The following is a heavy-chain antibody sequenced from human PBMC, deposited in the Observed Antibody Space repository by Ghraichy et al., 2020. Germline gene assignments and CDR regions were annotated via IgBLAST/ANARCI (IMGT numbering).Heavy chain of an antibody. CDR1: GFTFSTYA. Sequence: LSLTCAASGFTFSTYAMHWVRQTPGKGLEWVAFIWYDGSKKYYEDSVKGRFIISRDNSKNTLYLQMNSLRVEDTALYYCAREWDQQNYYYYGMDVWGQGTTVFVSS. CDR2: IWYDGSKK. J-gene: IGHJ6*02. V-gene: IGHV3-33*01. CDR3: AREWDQQNYYYYGMDV. D-gene: IGHD1-26*01.